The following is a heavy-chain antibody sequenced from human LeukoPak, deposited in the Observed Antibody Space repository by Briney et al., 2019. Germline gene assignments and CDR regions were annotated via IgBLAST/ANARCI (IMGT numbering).Heavy chain of an antibody. Sequence: PSETLSLTCTVSGGSISNYYWNWIRQPPGKGLEWIGYIYYTGNTDYNPSLKSRVTISVDTSKNQFSLKLSSVTAADTAVYYCARDRLQLQSWGQGTLVTVSS. J-gene: IGHJ5*02. CDR1: GGSISNYY. CDR3: ARDRLQLQS. CDR2: IYYTGNT. V-gene: IGHV4-59*01. D-gene: IGHD1-1*01.